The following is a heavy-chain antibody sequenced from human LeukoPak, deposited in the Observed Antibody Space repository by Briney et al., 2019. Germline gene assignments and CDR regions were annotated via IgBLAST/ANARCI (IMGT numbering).Heavy chain of an antibody. V-gene: IGHV4-4*07. D-gene: IGHD3-3*01. CDR2: IYTSGST. J-gene: IGHJ4*02. CDR1: GGSISSYY. Sequence: SETLSLTXTVSGGSISSYYWSWIRQPAGKGLEWIGRIYTSGSTNYNPSLKSRVTMSVDTSKNQFSLKLSSVTAADTAVYYCARVSPQYYDFWSGYLFDYWGQGTLVTVSS. CDR3: ARVSPQYYDFWSGYLFDY.